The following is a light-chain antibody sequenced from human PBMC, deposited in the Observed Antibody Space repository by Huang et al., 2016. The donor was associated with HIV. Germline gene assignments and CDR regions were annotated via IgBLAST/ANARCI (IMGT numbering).Light chain of an antibody. Sequence: IVLTQSPATLSWYPGERVTLSCRASQSVGNYIAWYQQHPGQSPQLLIYDTSNRATGTPGRFSGSGSWTDFTLTISSLQSEDFAVYYCQQRSSGVTFGGGTKVQVK. CDR1: QSVGNY. V-gene: IGKV3-11*01. CDR3: QQRSSGVT. J-gene: IGKJ4*01. CDR2: DTS.